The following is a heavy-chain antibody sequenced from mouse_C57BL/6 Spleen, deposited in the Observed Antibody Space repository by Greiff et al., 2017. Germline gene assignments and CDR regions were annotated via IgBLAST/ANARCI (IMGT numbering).Heavy chain of an antibody. CDR1: GFTFSDYY. CDR3: ARGASPYYDGRSSGAMDY. Sequence: EVHLVESGGGLVQPGGSLKLSCAASGFTFSDYYMYWVRQTPEKRLEWVAYISNGGGSTYYPDTVKGRFTISRDNAKNTLYLQMSRLKSEDTAMYYWARGASPYYDGRSSGAMDYWGQGTSVTVSS. D-gene: IGHD1-1*01. CDR2: ISNGGGST. J-gene: IGHJ4*01. V-gene: IGHV5-12*01.